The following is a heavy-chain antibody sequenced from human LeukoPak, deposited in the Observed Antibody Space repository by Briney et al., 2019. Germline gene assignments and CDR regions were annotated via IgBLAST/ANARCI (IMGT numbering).Heavy chain of an antibody. J-gene: IGHJ5*02. CDR1: GGTFSSYA. CDR2: IIPIFGTA. D-gene: IGHD3-10*01. Sequence: ASVKVSCKASGGTFSSYAISWVRQAPGQGLEWMGGIIPIFGTANYAQKFQGRVTITADKSTSTAYMELSRLRSDDTAVYYCARDRSSSPFGGGFDPWGQGTLATVSS. V-gene: IGHV1-69*06. CDR3: ARDRSSSPFGGGFDP.